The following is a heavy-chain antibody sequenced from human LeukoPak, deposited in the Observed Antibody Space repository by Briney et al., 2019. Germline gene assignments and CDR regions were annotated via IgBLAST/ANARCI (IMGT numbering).Heavy chain of an antibody. V-gene: IGHV4-39*01. CDR2: IYYSGST. D-gene: IGHD1-26*01. J-gene: IGHJ4*02. Sequence: SETLSLTCTVSGGSISSSSYYWGWIRQPPGKGLEWIGSIYYSGSTYYNPSLKSRVTISVDTSKNQFSLKLSSVTAADTAVCYCARAGLGTYYGTYYLDYWGQGTLVTVSS. CDR1: GGSISSSSYY. CDR3: ARAGLGTYYGTYYLDY.